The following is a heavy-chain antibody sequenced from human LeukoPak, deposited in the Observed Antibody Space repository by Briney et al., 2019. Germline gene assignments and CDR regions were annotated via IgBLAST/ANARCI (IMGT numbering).Heavy chain of an antibody. J-gene: IGHJ6*03. V-gene: IGHV3-23*01. CDR1: GFTFSSYA. CDR3: AKIGEGVTMVQGVIRPNDYYYYMDV. D-gene: IGHD3-10*01. CDR2: ISGSGGST. Sequence: PGGSLRLSCAASGFTFSSYAMSWVRQAPGKGLEWVSAISGSGGSTYYADSVKGRFTISRDNSKNTLYLQMNSLRAEDTAVYYCAKIGEGVTMVQGVIRPNDYYYYMDVWGKGTTVTVSS.